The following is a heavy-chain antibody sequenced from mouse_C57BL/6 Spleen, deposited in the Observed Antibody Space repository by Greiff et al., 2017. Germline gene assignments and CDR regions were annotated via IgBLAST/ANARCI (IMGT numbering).Heavy chain of an antibody. CDR2: IYPGSGNT. Sequence: LQQSGAELVRPGASVKLSCKASGYTFTAYYINWVKQRPGQGLEWIARIYPGSGNTYYNEKFKGKATLTAEKSSSTAYMQLSSLTSEDSAVYFCARKGTMGLGGFAYWCQGTLVTVSA. CDR1: GYTFTAYY. V-gene: IGHV1-76*01. CDR3: ARKGTMGLGGFAY. D-gene: IGHD1-1*02. J-gene: IGHJ3*01.